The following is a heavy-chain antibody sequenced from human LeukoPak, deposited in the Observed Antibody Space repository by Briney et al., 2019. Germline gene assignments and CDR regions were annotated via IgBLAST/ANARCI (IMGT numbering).Heavy chain of an antibody. D-gene: IGHD3-9*01. CDR1: GFTFSDYS. J-gene: IGHJ4*02. CDR2: ISGSYSTI. CDR3: ARAPTGYIDY. V-gene: IGHV3-48*01. Sequence: GGSLRLSCAASGFTFSDYSMNWVRQAPGKGLEWVSYISGSYSTIYYADSVKGRFTVSRDNAKTSLYLQMNSLRAEDTAVYYCARAPTGYIDYWGQGTLVTVSS.